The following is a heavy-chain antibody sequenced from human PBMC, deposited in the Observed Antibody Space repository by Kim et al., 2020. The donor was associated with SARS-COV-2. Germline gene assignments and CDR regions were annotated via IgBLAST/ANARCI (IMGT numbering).Heavy chain of an antibody. D-gene: IGHD2-21*02. Sequence: SETLSLTCTVSGGSVSSGSYYWSWIRQPPGKGLEWIGYIYYSGSTNYNPSLKSRVTISVDTSKNQFSLKLSSVTAADTAVYYCARIVVGPCGGDCYAAFDIWCQGTMVTVSS. CDR3: ARIVVGPCGGDCYAAFDI. J-gene: IGHJ3*02. CDR2: IYYSGST. V-gene: IGHV4-61*01. CDR1: GGSVSSGSYY.